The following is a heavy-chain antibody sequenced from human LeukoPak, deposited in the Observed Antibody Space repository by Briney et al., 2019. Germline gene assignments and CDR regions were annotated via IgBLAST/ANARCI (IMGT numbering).Heavy chain of an antibody. D-gene: IGHD3-10*01. J-gene: IGHJ4*02. V-gene: IGHV1-2*02. Sequence: ASVKVSCKASGYTFTGYYMHWVRQAAGQGLEWMGWINPNSGGTNYAQKFQGRVTMTRDTSISTAYMELSRLRSDDTAVYYCARVQLWFGELLTDYWGQGTLVTVSS. CDR3: ARVQLWFGELLTDY. CDR2: INPNSGGT. CDR1: GYTFTGYY.